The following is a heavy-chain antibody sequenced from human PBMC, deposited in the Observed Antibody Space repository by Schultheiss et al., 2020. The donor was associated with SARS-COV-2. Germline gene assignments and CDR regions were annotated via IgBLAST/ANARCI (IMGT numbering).Heavy chain of an antibody. V-gene: IGHV3-30-3*01. CDR3: TTAGYYGSMGMDV. J-gene: IGHJ6*02. CDR1: GFTFSSYA. D-gene: IGHD3-10*01. CDR2: ISYDGSNK. Sequence: GGSLRLSCAASGFTFSSYAMHWVRQAPGKGLEWVAVISYDGSNKYYADSVKGRFTISRDNSKNTLYLQMNSLRAEDTAVYYCTTAGYYGSMGMDVWGQGTRVTVSS.